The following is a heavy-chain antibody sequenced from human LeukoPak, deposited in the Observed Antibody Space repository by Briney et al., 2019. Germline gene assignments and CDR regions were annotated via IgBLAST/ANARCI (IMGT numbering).Heavy chain of an antibody. CDR2: ISRSGSTI. D-gene: IGHD1-26*01. CDR3: ARGAYRSGSSNFDY. J-gene: IGHJ4*02. V-gene: IGHV3-48*03. Sequence: PGWSLTLSCAASRFIFSSYEMNWLRPAAGKGLEWVSYISRSGSTIYHADSVKGRFTISRDNAKNALYLQMNRLRAEDTGVYYCARGAYRSGSSNFDYWGQGTLVTVSS. CDR1: RFIFSSYE.